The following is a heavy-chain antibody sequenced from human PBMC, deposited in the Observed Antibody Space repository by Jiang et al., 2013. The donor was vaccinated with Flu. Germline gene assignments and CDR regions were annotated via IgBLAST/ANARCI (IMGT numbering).Heavy chain of an antibody. J-gene: IGHJ3*02. V-gene: IGHV3-30*02. D-gene: IGHD5-24*01. CDR3: AKDYSGSDGYNSVAQYLGAFDI. CDR1: GFTFSSYG. Sequence: QLLESGGGVVQPGGSLRLSCAASGFTFSSYGMHWVRQAPGKGLEWVAFIRYDGSNKYYADSVKGRFTISRDNSKNTLYLQMNSLRAEDTAVYYCAKDYSGSDGYNSVAQYLGAFDIWGQGTMVTVSS. CDR2: IRYDGSNK.